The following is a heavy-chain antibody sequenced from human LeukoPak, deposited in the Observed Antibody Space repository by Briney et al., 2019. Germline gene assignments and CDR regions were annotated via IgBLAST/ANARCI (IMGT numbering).Heavy chain of an antibody. CDR3: TREGGGPTDDY. Sequence: PGGSLRLSCAASGFTFSSYEMNWVRRAPGRGLEWVSYISSSGSTIYYADSVKGRFTISRDNAKNSLYLQMKSLRAEDTAVYYCTREGGGPTDDYWGQGTLVGVSS. D-gene: IGHD3-16*01. CDR1: GFTFSSYE. CDR2: ISSSGSTI. J-gene: IGHJ4*02. V-gene: IGHV3-48*03.